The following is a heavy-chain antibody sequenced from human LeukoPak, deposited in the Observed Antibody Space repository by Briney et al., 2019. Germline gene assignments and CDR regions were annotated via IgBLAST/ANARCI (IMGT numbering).Heavy chain of an antibody. CDR2: ISSSGSTI. CDR1: GFTFSSYE. CDR3: AMLGYYYFDY. Sequence: GGSLRLSCAASGFTFSSYEMNWVRQAPGKGLEWVSYISSSGSTIYYADSVKGRFTISRDNAKNSLYLQMNSLRAEDTAVYYCAMLGYYYFDYWGQGTLVTVSS. J-gene: IGHJ4*02. D-gene: IGHD3-22*01. V-gene: IGHV3-48*03.